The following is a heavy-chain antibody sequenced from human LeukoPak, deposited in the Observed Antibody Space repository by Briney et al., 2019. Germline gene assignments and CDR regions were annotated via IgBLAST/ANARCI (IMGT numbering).Heavy chain of an antibody. D-gene: IGHD2-15*01. CDR1: GFTFSSCG. CDR2: ISYDGSNK. J-gene: IGHJ4*02. Sequence: GRSLRLSCAASGFTFSSCGMHWVRQAPGKGLEWVAVISYDGSNKYYADSVEGRFTISRDNSKNTLYLQMNSLRAEDTAVYYCAKSGYCSGGSCYAFDYWGQGTLVTVSS. V-gene: IGHV3-30*18. CDR3: AKSGYCSGGSCYAFDY.